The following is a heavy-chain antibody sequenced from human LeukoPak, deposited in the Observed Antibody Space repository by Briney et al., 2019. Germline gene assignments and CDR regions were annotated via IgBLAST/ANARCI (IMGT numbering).Heavy chain of an antibody. CDR2: IYYSGST. Sequence: PSETLSLTCTVSGGSISSHYWSWIRQPPGKGLEWIGYIYYSGSTNYSPSLKSRVTISVDTSKNQFSLKLSSVTAADTAVYYCARDGRSQPDAFDIWGQGTMVTVSS. J-gene: IGHJ3*02. CDR3: ARDGRSQPDAFDI. CDR1: GGSISSHY. V-gene: IGHV4-59*11. D-gene: IGHD2-2*01.